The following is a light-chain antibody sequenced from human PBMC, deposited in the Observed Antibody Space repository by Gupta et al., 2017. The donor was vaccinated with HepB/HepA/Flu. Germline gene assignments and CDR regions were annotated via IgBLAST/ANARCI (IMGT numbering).Light chain of an antibody. Sequence: SSALPHYPAVSVALGQTVTITCRGDRLSDSQASWFQQKPGQAPILVIYGDNSRPSGIPARFSGARSGSTASLTISGAQAEDEADYYCKSRDSDNYFYVFGSGTKITVL. V-gene: IGLV3-19*01. J-gene: IGLJ1*01. CDR3: KSRDSDNYFYV. CDR2: GDN. CDR1: RLSDSQ.